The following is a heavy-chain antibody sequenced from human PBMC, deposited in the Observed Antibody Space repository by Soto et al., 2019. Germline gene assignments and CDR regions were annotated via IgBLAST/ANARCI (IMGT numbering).Heavy chain of an antibody. CDR1: GGTFSSYA. CDR3: ARAPLLLWFGELQEPNYYYYYGMDV. D-gene: IGHD3-10*01. V-gene: IGHV1-69*06. CDR2: IIPIFGTA. Sequence: RASVKVSCKASGGTFSSYAISWVRQAPGQGLEWMGGIIPIFGTANYAQKFQGRVTITADKSTSTAYMELSSLRSEDTAVYYCARAPLLLWFGELQEPNYYYYYGMDVWGQGTTVTVSS. J-gene: IGHJ6*02.